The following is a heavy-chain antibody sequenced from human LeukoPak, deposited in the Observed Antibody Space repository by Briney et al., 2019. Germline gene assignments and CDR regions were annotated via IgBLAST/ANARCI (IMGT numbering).Heavy chain of an antibody. CDR3: ARVSGGGYGGWFDP. D-gene: IGHD4-23*01. V-gene: IGHV4-31*03. J-gene: IGHJ5*02. CDR1: GGSISSGGYY. CDR2: IYYSGST. Sequence: SQTLSLTCTVSGGSISSGGYYWSWIRQHPGKGLEWIGYIYYSGSTYYNPSLKSRVTIPVDTSKNQFSLKLSSVTAADTAVYYCARVSGGGYGGWFDPWGQGTLVTVSS.